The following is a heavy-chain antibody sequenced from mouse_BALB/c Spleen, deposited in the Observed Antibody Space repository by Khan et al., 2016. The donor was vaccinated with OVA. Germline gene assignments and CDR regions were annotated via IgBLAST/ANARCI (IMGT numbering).Heavy chain of an antibody. CDR2: IDPENGDT. Sequence: VQLKQSGAELVRSGASVKLSCTASGFNIKDYYMHWVKQRPEQGLEWIGWIDPENGDTEYAPKFQGKATMTADTSSNTSYLQLSSLTSEDTAVYYCNAGYFEYWGQGTTRTVSS. V-gene: IGHV14-4*02. J-gene: IGHJ2*01. CDR3: NAGYFEY. CDR1: GFNIKDYY.